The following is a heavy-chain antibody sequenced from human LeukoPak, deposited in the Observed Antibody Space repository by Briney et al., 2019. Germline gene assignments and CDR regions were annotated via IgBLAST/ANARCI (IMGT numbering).Heavy chain of an antibody. CDR3: TRDRTTVTLFDY. V-gene: IGHV3-74*01. D-gene: IGHD4-17*01. J-gene: IGHJ4*02. CDR2: INFDGSTT. Sequence: PGGSLRLSCAASRLTFSSHCMHWVRLVPGKGLVWLSRINFDGSTTGYADSVKGRFTVSRDNAKNTLYLQMNSLRAENTAVYHCTRDRTTVTLFDYWGQGTLVTVSS. CDR1: RLTFSSHC.